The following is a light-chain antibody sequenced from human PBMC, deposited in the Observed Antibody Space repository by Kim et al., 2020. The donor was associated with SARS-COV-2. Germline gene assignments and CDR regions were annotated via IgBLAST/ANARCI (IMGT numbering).Light chain of an antibody. CDR3: QVWDSSSDHVV. V-gene: IGLV3-21*04. J-gene: IGLJ2*01. Sequence: PGKTARSTCGGKNIGSKSVHWYQQKPGQAPVLVIYYDSDRPSGIPERFSGSNSGNTATLTISRVEAGDEADYYCQVWDSSSDHVVFGGGTQLTVL. CDR1: NIGSKS. CDR2: YDS.